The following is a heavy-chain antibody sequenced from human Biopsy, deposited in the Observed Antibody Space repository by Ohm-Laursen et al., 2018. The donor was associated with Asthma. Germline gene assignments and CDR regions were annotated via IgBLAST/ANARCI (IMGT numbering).Heavy chain of an antibody. CDR3: ARRGGVRRYFDY. D-gene: IGHD3-16*01. CDR2: IYFSGNT. V-gene: IGHV4-30-4*02. CDR1: GGSISSGAYY. J-gene: IGHJ4*02. Sequence: SDTLSLTCTVSGGSISSGAYYWSWVRQPPGKGLEWIGYIYFSGNTNYNPSLKSRVTISIDTSKNQFSLKLSSVTAADTAVYFCARRGGVRRYFDYWGQGTLVTVSS.